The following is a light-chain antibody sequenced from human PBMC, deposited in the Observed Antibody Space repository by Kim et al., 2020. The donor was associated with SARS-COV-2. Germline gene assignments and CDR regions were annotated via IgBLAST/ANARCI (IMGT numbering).Light chain of an antibody. CDR1: NIGSKS. J-gene: IGLJ2*01. CDR2: YDS. V-gene: IGLV3-21*04. CDR3: QVWDIDVV. Sequence: VSVAPGKTARITCGGNNIGSKSVPWYQQKPGQAPVLVIYYDSDRPSGIPERFSGSNSGNTATLTISRVEAGDEADYYCQVWDIDVVFGGGTQLTVL.